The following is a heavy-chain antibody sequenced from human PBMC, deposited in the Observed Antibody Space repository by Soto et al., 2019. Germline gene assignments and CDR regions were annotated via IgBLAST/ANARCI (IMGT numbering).Heavy chain of an antibody. D-gene: IGHD3-16*01. CDR2: IYHSGNT. J-gene: IGHJ4*02. Sequence: PSETLSLTCTVSGGSISGYCWSWIRQPPGKGLEWIGYIYHSGNTNYNPSLKSRVSFSLDTSMNQFSLNLNSVTAADTAVYYCAKQGDGNSFLYFDYWGRGTLVTVPQ. V-gene: IGHV4-59*08. CDR1: GGSISGYC. CDR3: AKQGDGNSFLYFDY.